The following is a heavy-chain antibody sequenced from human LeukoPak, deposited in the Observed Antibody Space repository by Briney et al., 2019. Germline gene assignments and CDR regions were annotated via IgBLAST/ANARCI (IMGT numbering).Heavy chain of an antibody. V-gene: IGHV3-7*01. D-gene: IGHD2-15*01. Sequence: PGGSLRLSCAASGFSFTNYWMSSGRQAPGKGLEWVANVKEDGTTKQYVDSVKGRFTISRDNAKNSLYLQMDSLRAEDTAVYYCVSQEVVPHWGQGTLVSVSS. J-gene: IGHJ4*02. CDR1: GFSFTNYW. CDR2: VKEDGTTK. CDR3: VSQEVVPH.